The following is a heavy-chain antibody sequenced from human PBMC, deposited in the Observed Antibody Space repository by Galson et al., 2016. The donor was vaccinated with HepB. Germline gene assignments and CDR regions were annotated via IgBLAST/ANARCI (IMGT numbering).Heavy chain of an antibody. V-gene: IGHV1-18*01. J-gene: IGHJ4*02. CDR3: ARGWQQLHY. CDR2: INFYNGNT. Sequence: SVKVSCKASGDTLSSCGISWLRQAPGQGLEWMAWINFYNGNTNYAQKFQGRVTLTADTSTTTAYMEVTSLTSDDTAVYYCARGWQQLHYWGQGTLIIVSS. CDR1: GDTLSSCG. D-gene: IGHD6-13*01.